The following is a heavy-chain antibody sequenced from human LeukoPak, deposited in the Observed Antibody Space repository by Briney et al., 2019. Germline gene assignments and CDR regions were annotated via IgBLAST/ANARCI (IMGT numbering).Heavy chain of an antibody. D-gene: IGHD3-16*02. CDR1: GGSINSGGHY. J-gene: IGHJ4*02. CDR3: ARVPRGSYPDY. Sequence: PSQTLSLTCTVSGGSINSGGHYWSWIRQHPGKGLEWIGYINYSGSTYYNPSLKSRVTISVDTSKNQFSLKLSSVTAADTAVYYCARVPRGSYPDYWGQGTLVTVSS. V-gene: IGHV4-30-4*08. CDR2: INYSGST.